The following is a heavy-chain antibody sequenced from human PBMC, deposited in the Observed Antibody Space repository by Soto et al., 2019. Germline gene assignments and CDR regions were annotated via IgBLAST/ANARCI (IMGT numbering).Heavy chain of an antibody. CDR3: ARDRFLEWLVIDY. CDR1: GFTISSYW. J-gene: IGHJ4*02. V-gene: IGHV3-7*01. CDR2: IKQDGSEK. Sequence: GGSLRLSCAASGFTISSYWMSWVRQAPGKGLEWVANIKQDGSEKYYVDSVKGRFTISRDNAKNSLYLQMNSLRAEDTAVYYCARDRFLEWLVIDYWGQGT. D-gene: IGHD3-3*01.